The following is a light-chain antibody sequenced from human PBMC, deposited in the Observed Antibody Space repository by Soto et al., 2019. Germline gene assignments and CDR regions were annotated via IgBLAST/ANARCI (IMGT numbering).Light chain of an antibody. J-gene: IGKJ2*01. V-gene: IGKV3D-20*02. Sequence: EIVLTQSPATLSLSPGERATLSCRASQSLSSNFLAWYQQKPGQPPRLLIYDSSTRATGFPDRFSGSGSGTDFTLTIIRLEPEDFAVYYCQQRSNWYTFGQGTKLEIK. CDR3: QQRSNWYT. CDR1: QSLSSNF. CDR2: DSS.